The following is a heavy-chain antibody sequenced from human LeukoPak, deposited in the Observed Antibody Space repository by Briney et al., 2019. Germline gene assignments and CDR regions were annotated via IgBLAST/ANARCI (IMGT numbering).Heavy chain of an antibody. CDR2: ISRNGYSI. CDR1: GFTFGDYG. CDR3: ARDMDVVIGHGYYDYGVDV. V-gene: IGHV3-9*01. Sequence: PGRSLRLSCAASGFTFGDYGFYWVRQAPGQGLDLDSGISRNGYSIGNADSVKGRFTISRDNAKSSLYLQMNSLRVEDTALYFCARDMDVVIGHGYYDYGVDVWGQGTTVTVSS. J-gene: IGHJ6*02. D-gene: IGHD5-12*01.